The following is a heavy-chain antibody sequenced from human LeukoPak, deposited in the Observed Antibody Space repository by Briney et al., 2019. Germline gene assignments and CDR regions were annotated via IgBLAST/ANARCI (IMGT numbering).Heavy chain of an antibody. Sequence: GASVKVSCKASGYTFTGYYMHWVRQAPGQGLEWMGWINANSGGTNYAQKFQGRVTMTRDTSISTAYMELRSLRSDDTAVYYCARPYTYYYDSSGYYYVSYAFDIWGQGTMVTVSS. CDR2: INANSGGT. CDR1: GYTFTGYY. CDR3: ARPYTYYYDSSGYYYVSYAFDI. D-gene: IGHD3-22*01. J-gene: IGHJ3*02. V-gene: IGHV1-2*02.